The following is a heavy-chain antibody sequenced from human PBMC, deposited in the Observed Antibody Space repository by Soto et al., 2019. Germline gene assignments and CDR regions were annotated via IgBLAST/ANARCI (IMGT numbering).Heavy chain of an antibody. J-gene: IGHJ4*02. CDR3: VRDFPKMPGEAL. CDR1: GFTFSSYS. Sequence: EMQLVESGGGLVKPGGSLRLSCAASGFTFSSYSMNWVRQVPGKGVERVSSISSSSTYIYYADSVKGRFTISRDNAKNSLYLQRNSLRAEDAALYYCVRDFPKMPGEALWGQGTLVTVSS. D-gene: IGHD3-16*01. V-gene: IGHV3-21*01. CDR2: ISSSSTYI.